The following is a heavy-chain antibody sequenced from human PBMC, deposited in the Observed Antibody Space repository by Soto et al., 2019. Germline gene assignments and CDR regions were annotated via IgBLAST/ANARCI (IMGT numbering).Heavy chain of an antibody. V-gene: IGHV3-23*01. Sequence: GGSLRLSCAASGFTFSSYAMSWVRQAPGKGLEWVSAISGSGGSTYYADSVKGRFTISRDNSKNTLYLQMNSLRAEDTAVYYCAKSLVGPNRSYSSSSTKVPVDYWGQGTLVTVSS. CDR3: AKSLVGPNRSYSSSSTKVPVDY. J-gene: IGHJ4*02. D-gene: IGHD6-13*01. CDR2: ISGSGGST. CDR1: GFTFSSYA.